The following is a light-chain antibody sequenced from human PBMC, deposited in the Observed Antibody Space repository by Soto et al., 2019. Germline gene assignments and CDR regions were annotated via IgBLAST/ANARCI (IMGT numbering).Light chain of an antibody. V-gene: IGKV2-28*01. Sequence: DIVMTQSPLSLPVTPGEPASISCRSSQSLLHSNGYNYLDWYLQKPGQSPQLLIYLGSNRASGVPDRFSGSGSGTDFTLKISRVEAEDVGVYYCMQALLTLTFSGGTKVEIK. CDR1: QSLLHSNGYNY. J-gene: IGKJ4*01. CDR2: LGS. CDR3: MQALLTLT.